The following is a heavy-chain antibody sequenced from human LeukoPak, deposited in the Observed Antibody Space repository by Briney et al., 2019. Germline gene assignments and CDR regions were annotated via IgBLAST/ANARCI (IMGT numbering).Heavy chain of an antibody. D-gene: IGHD6-19*01. Sequence: PGGSLRLSCAASGFTFEVYAMHWVRQVPRKGLEWVSFISGDGGNTYYRDSVKGRFTISRDNSKNSLYLQMNSLKTEDTALYSCAKSRLSGWYGDSWFDPWGQGTLVTVSS. V-gene: IGHV3-43*02. CDR1: GFTFEVYA. J-gene: IGHJ5*02. CDR3: AKSRLSGWYGDSWFDP. CDR2: ISGDGGNT.